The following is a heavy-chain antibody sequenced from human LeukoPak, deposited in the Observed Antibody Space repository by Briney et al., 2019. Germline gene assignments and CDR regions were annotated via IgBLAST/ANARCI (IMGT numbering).Heavy chain of an antibody. V-gene: IGHV4-61*02. CDR1: GGSISSGGHY. J-gene: IGHJ4*02. Sequence: SETLSLTCTVSGGSISSGGHYWSWIRQPAGKGLEYLGRIYSIGSTNYNPSLKSRVTISVDTSKNQFSLKLSSVTAADTAVYYCARHVDYYDSSGYYRYYFDYWGQGTLVTVSS. CDR2: IYSIGST. CDR3: ARHVDYYDSSGYYRYYFDY. D-gene: IGHD3-22*01.